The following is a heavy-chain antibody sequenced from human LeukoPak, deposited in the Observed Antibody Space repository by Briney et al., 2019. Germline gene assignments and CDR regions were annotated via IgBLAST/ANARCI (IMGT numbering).Heavy chain of an antibody. Sequence: GGSLRLSCAASGLTFSHYGMHWVRQSPGKGLDWVALIWNDGSKKYYADSVKGRFTISRDNAKNTLYLQMDSLRAEDTAVYYCTMWSGSSYIEYFQHWGQGTQVTVSS. CDR2: IWNDGSKK. CDR3: TMWSGSSYIEYFQH. V-gene: IGHV3-33*01. D-gene: IGHD1-26*01. J-gene: IGHJ1*01. CDR1: GLTFSHYG.